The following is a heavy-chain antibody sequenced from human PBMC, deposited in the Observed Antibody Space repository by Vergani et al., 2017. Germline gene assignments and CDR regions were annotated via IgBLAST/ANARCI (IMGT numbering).Heavy chain of an antibody. CDR3: YTDYHDY. CDR2: IRSKNDGGTA. CDR1: GFIFSTYA. J-gene: IGHJ4*02. D-gene: IGHD2-2*02. V-gene: IGHV3-15*01. Sequence: EVHLEESGGGLVQPGGSLRLSCTASGFIFSTYAMSWVRQAPGKGLEWIGRIRSKNDGGTADYAAPLKGRFTISRDDSKDSAFLLVNNLKTEDTAVYFCYTDYHDYWGQGTLVTVSS.